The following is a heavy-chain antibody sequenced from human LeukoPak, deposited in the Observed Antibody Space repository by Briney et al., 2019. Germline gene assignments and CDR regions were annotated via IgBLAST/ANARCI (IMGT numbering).Heavy chain of an antibody. J-gene: IGHJ4*02. V-gene: IGHV4-59*02. CDR1: GGSVTRYY. Sequence: PSETLSLTCTVSGGSVTRYYWSWIRQPPGKGLEWIGYIYYSGSTNYNPSLKSRVTISVDTSKNQLSLKLNSVTAADTAVYYCARVRSPRDIVAAFDYWGQGTLVTVSS. D-gene: IGHD5-12*01. CDR3: ARVRSPRDIVAAFDY. CDR2: IYYSGST.